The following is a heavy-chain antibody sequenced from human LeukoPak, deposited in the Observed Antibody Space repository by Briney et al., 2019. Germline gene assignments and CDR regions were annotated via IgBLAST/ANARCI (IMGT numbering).Heavy chain of an antibody. CDR1: GFTFSTYW. V-gene: IGHV3-7*04. CDR2: INQDGTEK. CDR3: ARNMGDY. D-gene: IGHD2/OR15-2a*01. J-gene: IGHJ4*02. Sequence: GGSLRLSCVASGFTFSTYWMTWVRQAPGKGLEWVANINQDGTEKNYVDSVKGRFTISKDNAKNSLYLQMNSLRAEDTAVYYCARNMGDYWGQGTLVTVSS.